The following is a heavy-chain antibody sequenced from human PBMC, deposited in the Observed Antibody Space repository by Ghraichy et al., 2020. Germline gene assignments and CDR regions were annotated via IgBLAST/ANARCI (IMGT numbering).Heavy chain of an antibody. CDR3: AILGYSYGSYYYYGMDV. Sequence: GGSLRLSCAASGFTFSSYSMNWVRQAPGKGLEWVSSISSSSSYIYYADSVKGRFTISRDNAKNSLYLQMNSLRAEDTAVYYCAILGYSYGSYYYYGMDVWGQGTTVTVSS. D-gene: IGHD5-18*01. J-gene: IGHJ6*02. V-gene: IGHV3-21*01. CDR2: ISSSSSYI. CDR1: GFTFSSYS.